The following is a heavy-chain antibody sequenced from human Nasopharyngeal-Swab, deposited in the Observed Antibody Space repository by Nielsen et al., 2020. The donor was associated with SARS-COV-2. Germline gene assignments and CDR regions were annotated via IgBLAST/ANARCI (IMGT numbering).Heavy chain of an antibody. CDR1: GFTFSSYE. D-gene: IGHD3-22*01. Sequence: GESLKISCAASGFTFSSYEMNWVRQAPGKGLEWVSYISSSGSTIYYADSVKGRFTISRDNAKNSLYLQMNSLRAEDTAVYYCARVGLHYYDSSVPFDYWGQGTLVTVSS. V-gene: IGHV3-48*03. J-gene: IGHJ4*02. CDR3: ARVGLHYYDSSVPFDY. CDR2: ISSSGSTI.